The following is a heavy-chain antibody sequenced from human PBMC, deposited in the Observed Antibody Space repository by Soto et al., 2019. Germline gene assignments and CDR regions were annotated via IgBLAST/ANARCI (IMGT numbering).Heavy chain of an antibody. V-gene: IGHV3-33*01. J-gene: IGHJ4*02. CDR1: GFTFSSYG. CDR2: IWYDGSNK. CDR3: ARDVNDILTGYYFDY. Sequence: GGSLRLSCAASGFTFSSYGMHWVRQAPGKGLEWVAVIWYDGSNKYYADSVKGRFTISRDNSKNTLYLQMNSLRAEDTAVYYCARDVNDILTGYYFDYWGQGTLVTVSS. D-gene: IGHD3-9*01.